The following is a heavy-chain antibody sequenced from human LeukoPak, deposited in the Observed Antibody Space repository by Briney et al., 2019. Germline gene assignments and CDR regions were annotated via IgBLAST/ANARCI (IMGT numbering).Heavy chain of an antibody. CDR2: VYYTGST. Sequence: SETLSLTCTVSGXSINSYYGSWIREPPGRGLEWIGHVYYTGSTNYDASLKSRVTISVDTSRNQFSLNLSSVTAADTAFYYCARQYFAGSLVFDNWGQGILVTVSS. CDR3: ARQYFAGSLVFDN. J-gene: IGHJ4*02. CDR1: GXSINSYY. V-gene: IGHV4-59*08. D-gene: IGHD3-16*01.